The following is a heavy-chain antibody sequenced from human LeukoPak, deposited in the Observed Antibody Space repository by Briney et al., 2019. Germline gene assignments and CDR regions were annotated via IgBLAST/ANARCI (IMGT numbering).Heavy chain of an antibody. J-gene: IGHJ3*02. CDR1: GGTFSSYA. V-gene: IGHV1-69*01. CDR3: ARGYYDSSGYYGRDAFDI. CDR2: IIPIFGTA. D-gene: IGHD3-22*01. Sequence: ASVKVSCKASGGTFSSYAISWVRQAPGQGLEWMGGIIPIFGTANYAQKFQGRVTTTADESTSTAYMELSSLRSEDTAVYYCARGYYDSSGYYGRDAFDIWGQGTMVTVSS.